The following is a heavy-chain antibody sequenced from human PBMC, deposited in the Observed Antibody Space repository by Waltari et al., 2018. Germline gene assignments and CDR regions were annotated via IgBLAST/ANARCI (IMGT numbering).Heavy chain of an antibody. V-gene: IGHV4-34*01. CDR3: ARLPLGRDYFIWFDP. J-gene: IGHJ5*02. D-gene: IGHD1-26*01. Sequence: QVQLQQWGAGLLKPSETLSLTCAVYGGSFSGYYWSWIRQPPGKGLEWVGNINPYGTPKYLPALNSRVTISVDTPRTQFSLNLNSVSAADTAFYYGARLPLGRDYFIWFDPWGQGTLVTVSS. CDR2: INPYGTP. CDR1: GGSFSGYY.